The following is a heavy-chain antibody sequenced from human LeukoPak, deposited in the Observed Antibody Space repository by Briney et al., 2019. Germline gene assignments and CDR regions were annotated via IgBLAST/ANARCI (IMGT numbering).Heavy chain of an antibody. CDR1: GGSFSGYY. CDR3: ARRKDGDYLYYFDY. D-gene: IGHD4-17*01. CDR2: INHSGST. J-gene: IGHJ4*02. Sequence: SETLSLTCAVYGGSFSGYYWSWIRQPPGKGLEWIGEINHSGSTNCNPSLKSRVTISVDTSKNQFSLKLSSVTAADTAVYYCARRKDGDYLYYFDYWGQGTLVTVSS. V-gene: IGHV4-34*01.